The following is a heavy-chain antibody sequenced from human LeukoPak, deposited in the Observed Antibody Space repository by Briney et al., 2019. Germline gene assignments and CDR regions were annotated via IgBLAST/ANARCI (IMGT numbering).Heavy chain of an antibody. V-gene: IGHV3-33*01. J-gene: IGHJ6*02. CDR3: ARDLRAAGTSADYYYYYGMDV. D-gene: IGHD6-13*01. CDR2: IWYDGSNK. CDR1: GFTFSSYG. Sequence: GGSLRLSCAASGFTFSSYGMHWVRQAPGKGLEWVAVIWYDGSNKYHADSVKGRFTISRDNSKNTLYLQMNSLRAEDTAVYYCARDLRAAGTSADYYYYYGMDVWGQGTTVTVSS.